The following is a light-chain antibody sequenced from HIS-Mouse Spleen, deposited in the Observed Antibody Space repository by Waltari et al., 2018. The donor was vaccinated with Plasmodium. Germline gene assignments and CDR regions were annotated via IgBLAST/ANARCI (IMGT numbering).Light chain of an antibody. CDR3: QTWGTGFWV. CDR1: SAHSSYA. V-gene: IGLV4-69*01. CDR2: LNSDGSH. Sequence: QLVLTQSPSASASLGASVQLTCTLSSAHSSYAIAWHQQQPEKGPRYLMKLNSDGSHSKGDGIPDRFSGSSSGAERYLTIASLQSEDEADYYCQTWGTGFWVFGGGTKLTVL. J-gene: IGLJ3*02.